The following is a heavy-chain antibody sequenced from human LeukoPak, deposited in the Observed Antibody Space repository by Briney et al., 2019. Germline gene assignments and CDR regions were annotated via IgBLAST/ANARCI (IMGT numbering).Heavy chain of an antibody. V-gene: IGHV4-30-2*01. CDR1: GYAIISGGFS. CDR3: ARSRQASGLFSS. J-gene: IGHJ5*02. CDR2: IYDRGPA. D-gene: IGHD3-10*01. Sequence: SQTLSLTCTVSGYAIISGGFSWNWIRQPPGKGLEWIGCIYDRGPAHYNPSLKSRFTISVDRPKNQFFLNVTSLTAADTAVYYCARSRQASGLFSSWGQGTLVVVSS.